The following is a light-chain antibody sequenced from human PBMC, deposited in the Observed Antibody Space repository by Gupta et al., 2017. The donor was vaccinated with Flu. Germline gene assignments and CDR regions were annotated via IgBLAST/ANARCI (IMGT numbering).Light chain of an antibody. CDR1: SSNIGSRP. J-gene: IGLJ3*02. CDR3: AAWDDSLNVWV. Sequence: QSVLTQPPSASGTPGQRVTISCSGGSSNIGSRPVNWYQPLPGTAPKLLIYSNNQRPSGVPDRSSGSKSGTSASLAISGLQSEDEADYYCAAWDDSLNVWVFGGGTKLTVL. CDR2: SNN. V-gene: IGLV1-44*01.